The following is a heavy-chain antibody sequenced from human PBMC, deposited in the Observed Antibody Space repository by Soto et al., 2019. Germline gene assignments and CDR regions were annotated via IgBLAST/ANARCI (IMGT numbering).Heavy chain of an antibody. V-gene: IGHV3-15*01. Sequence: EVQLVESGGGLVKPGGSLRLSCAASGLPFDNAWMTWVRQAPGKGLEWVGRIKTKTEGETIDYSAPVKGRFTISRDNSENTLFLQMNSMRTEDTAVYEVTTAHTVSAFDIWGQGTMVTVSS. CDR1: GLPFDNAW. D-gene: IGHD4-4*01. J-gene: IGHJ3*02. CDR2: IKTKTEGETI. CDR3: TTAHTVSAFDI.